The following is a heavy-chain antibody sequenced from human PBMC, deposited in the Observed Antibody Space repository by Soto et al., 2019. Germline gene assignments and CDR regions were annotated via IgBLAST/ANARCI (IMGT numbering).Heavy chain of an antibody. CDR3: AKDQWGGWYFRDVHGFDY. CDR2: ISGSGGST. J-gene: IGHJ4*02. Sequence: SGGSLRLSCAASGFTFSSYAMSWVRQAPGKGLEWVSAISGSGGSTYYADSVKGRFTISRDNSKNTLYLQMNSLRAEDTAVYYCAKDQWGGWYFRDVHGFDYWGQGTLVTVSS. D-gene: IGHD6-19*01. CDR1: GFTFSSYA. V-gene: IGHV3-23*01.